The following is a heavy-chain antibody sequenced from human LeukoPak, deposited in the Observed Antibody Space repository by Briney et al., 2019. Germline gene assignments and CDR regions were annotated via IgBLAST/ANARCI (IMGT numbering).Heavy chain of an antibody. D-gene: IGHD4-17*01. J-gene: IGHJ5*02. Sequence: PSETLSLTCTVSGVSISSGGYYWSWIRQHPGKGLEWIEYIYYSGSTYYNPSLKSRVTISVDTSKNQFSLKLSSVTAADTAVYYCARDLHGDDYNWFDPWGQGTLVTVSS. CDR1: GVSISSGGYY. CDR2: IYYSGST. CDR3: ARDLHGDDYNWFDP. V-gene: IGHV4-31*03.